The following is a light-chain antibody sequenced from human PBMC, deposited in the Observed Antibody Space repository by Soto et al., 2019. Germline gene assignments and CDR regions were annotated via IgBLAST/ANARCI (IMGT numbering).Light chain of an antibody. CDR1: QSVSSY. J-gene: IGKJ5*01. V-gene: IGKV3-11*01. CDR3: QQRSNWPPNT. Sequence: IGLTQSPATLSLSPGERATLSCRASQSVSSYLAWYQQKPGQAPRLLLYDASNRATGIPARFSGSGSGTDLTLTISSLEPEDFAVYYCQQRSNWPPNTFGQGTRLEIK. CDR2: DAS.